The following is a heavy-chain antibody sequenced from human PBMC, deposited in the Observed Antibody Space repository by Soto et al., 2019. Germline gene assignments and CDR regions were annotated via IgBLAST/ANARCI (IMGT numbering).Heavy chain of an antibody. V-gene: IGHV1-18*04. CDR2: ISAYNGNT. J-gene: IGHJ4*02. D-gene: IGHD6-13*01. CDR3: AREQPGPGDY. CDR1: GYTFTNHG. Sequence: QVQLVQSGAEVKKPGASVKVSCKASGYTFTNHGISWVRQAPGQGLEWMGWISAYNGNTNYAQKLQGRATITTDTAPSTVYMELRGLTSDDTAVYYCAREQPGPGDYWGQGTLVTVSS.